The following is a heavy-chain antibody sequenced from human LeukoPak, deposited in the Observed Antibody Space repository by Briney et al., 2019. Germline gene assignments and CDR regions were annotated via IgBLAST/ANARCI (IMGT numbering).Heavy chain of an antibody. D-gene: IGHD5-24*01. V-gene: IGHV1-46*01. CDR3: ARKRTDGYISYYFDY. Sequence: GASVKVSFKASGYTFIDYYMHWVRQAPGQGLEWMGIINPRGGSTTYAQNFQGRVTMTRGTSTSTLYMELSSLTYEDTAVYYCARKRTDGYISYYFDYWGQGTLVTVSS. CDR1: GYTFIDYY. J-gene: IGHJ4*02. CDR2: INPRGGST.